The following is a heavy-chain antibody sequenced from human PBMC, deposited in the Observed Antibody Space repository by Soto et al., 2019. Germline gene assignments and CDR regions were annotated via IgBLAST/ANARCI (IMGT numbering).Heavy chain of an antibody. Sequence: LETLSVTWTVSGDSIDSSNYYWGWIRQPPGKGLEWIGSIYFSGRTYYNPSLKSRVITSVDTAQNQFSLKLTSVTAADTAVYYCARLVYYDFWSGYPRDGMDVWGQGTTVTVSS. CDR1: GDSIDSSNYY. V-gene: IGHV4-39*01. CDR2: IYFSGRT. D-gene: IGHD3-3*01. J-gene: IGHJ6*02. CDR3: ARLVYYDFWSGYPRDGMDV.